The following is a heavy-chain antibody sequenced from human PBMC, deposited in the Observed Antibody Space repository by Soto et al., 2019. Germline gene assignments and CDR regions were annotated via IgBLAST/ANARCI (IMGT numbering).Heavy chain of an antibody. CDR3: ARAERYSGYDYDY. J-gene: IGHJ4*02. D-gene: IGHD5-12*01. CDR2: IYYSGST. Sequence: SETLSLTCTVSGGSISSYYWSWIRQPPGKGLEWIGYIYYSGSTNYNPSLKSRVTISVDTSKNQFSLKLSSVTAADTAVYYCARAERYSGYDYDYWGQGTLVTVSS. CDR1: GGSISSYY. V-gene: IGHV4-59*01.